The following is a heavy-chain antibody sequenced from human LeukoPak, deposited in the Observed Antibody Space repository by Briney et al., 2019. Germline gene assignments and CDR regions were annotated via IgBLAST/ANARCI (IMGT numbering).Heavy chain of an antibody. Sequence: PGGSLRLSCAASGFTFTSYSMSWVRQAPGKGLEWVSAISPSGGSTYYADSVKGRFTISRDNSSNTLYLQMNSLRAEDTAVYYCAKEYYDFWSGYPHDYWGQGTLVTVSS. V-gene: IGHV3-23*01. CDR2: ISPSGGST. D-gene: IGHD3-3*01. CDR1: GFTFTSYS. J-gene: IGHJ4*02. CDR3: AKEYYDFWSGYPHDY.